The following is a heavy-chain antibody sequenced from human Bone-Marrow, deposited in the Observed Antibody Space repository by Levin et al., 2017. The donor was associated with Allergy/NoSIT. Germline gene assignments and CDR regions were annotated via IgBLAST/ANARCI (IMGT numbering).Heavy chain of an antibody. D-gene: IGHD2-15*01. V-gene: IGHV4-38-2*02. CDR3: ARGPGYCSGGDCYPLFSHLY. J-gene: IGHJ4*02. CDR2: MYHSGVS. CDR1: GSSISRGYF. Sequence: SETLSLTCTVSGSSISRGYFWGWIRQPPGKGLEWIGSMYHSGVSYYNPSLKSRVTIALDTSKNQFSLNVNSVTAADTGMYYCARGPGYCSGGDCYPLFSHLYWGQGTLVTVSS.